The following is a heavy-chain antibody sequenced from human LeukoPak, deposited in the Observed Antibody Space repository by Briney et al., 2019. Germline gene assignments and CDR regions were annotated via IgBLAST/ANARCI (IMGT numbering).Heavy chain of an antibody. V-gene: IGHV4-34*01. CDR1: GGSFSGYY. D-gene: IGHD1-1*01. CDR2: INHSGST. Sequence: PSETLSLTCAVYGGSFSGYYWSWIRQPPGKGLEWIGEINHSGSTNYNPSLKSRVTISVDTSKNQFSLKPSSVTAADTAVYYCARGLRQPRHYYYYMDVWGKGTTVTVSS. J-gene: IGHJ6*03. CDR3: ARGLRQPRHYYYYMDV.